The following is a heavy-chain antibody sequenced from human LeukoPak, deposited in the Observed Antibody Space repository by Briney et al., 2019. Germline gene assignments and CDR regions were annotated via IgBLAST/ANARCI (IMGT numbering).Heavy chain of an antibody. CDR1: GYTFTGYY. J-gene: IGHJ4*02. CDR3: ARVHQDILTGYSYYFDY. CDR2: INPNSGGT. D-gene: IGHD3-9*01. Sequence: GASVKVSCKASGYTFTGYYMHWVRQAPGQGLEWMGWINPNSGGTNYAQKFQGRVTMTRDTSISTAYMELSRLRSDDTAVYYCARVHQDILTGYSYYFDYWGQGTLVTVSS. V-gene: IGHV1-2*02.